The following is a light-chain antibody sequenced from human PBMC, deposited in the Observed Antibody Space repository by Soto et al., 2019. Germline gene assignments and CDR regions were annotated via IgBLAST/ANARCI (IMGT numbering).Light chain of an antibody. CDR2: DVI. Sequence: QSALTQPPSASGSPGQSVTIPCTGTSSDVGSYNFVSWYQHHPGKAPKLMLYDVIKRPSGVPDRFSGSKSGNTASRTVSGLQAEDEADYYCSSYAGSNNVVVFGGGTKLTVL. J-gene: IGLJ2*01. CDR1: SSDVGSYNF. CDR3: SSYAGSNNVVV. V-gene: IGLV2-8*01.